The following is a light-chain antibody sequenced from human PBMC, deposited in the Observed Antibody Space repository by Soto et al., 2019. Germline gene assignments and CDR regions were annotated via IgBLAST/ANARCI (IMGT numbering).Light chain of an antibody. CDR3: QTWDTGIQV. J-gene: IGLJ2*01. CDR1: SGHSSYA. V-gene: IGLV4-69*02. CDR2: VNSDGNH. Sequence: QLVLTQSPSASASLGASVKLTCTLSSGHSSYAIAWHQQQPEKGPRYLMKVNSDGNHTKRDETPDRFSGSSSGAERYLTSSSLQSEDEADYYCQTWDTGIQVFGGGTQLTVL.